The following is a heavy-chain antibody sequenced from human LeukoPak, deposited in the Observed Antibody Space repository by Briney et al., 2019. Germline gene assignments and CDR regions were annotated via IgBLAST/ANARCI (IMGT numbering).Heavy chain of an antibody. V-gene: IGHV4-34*01. CDR1: GGSFSGYY. CDR2: INHSGST. Sequence: SETLSLTCAVYGGSFSGYYWSWIRQPPGKALEWIGEINHSGSTNYNPSLKSRVTISVDTSKNQFSLKLSSVTAADTAVYYCARHEQGTYYDILTGYNLFDYWGQGTLVTVSS. CDR3: ARHEQGTYYDILTGYNLFDY. J-gene: IGHJ4*02. D-gene: IGHD3-9*01.